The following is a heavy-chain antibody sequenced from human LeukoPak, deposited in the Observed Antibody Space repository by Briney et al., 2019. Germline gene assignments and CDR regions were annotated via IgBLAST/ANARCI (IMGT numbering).Heavy chain of an antibody. CDR3: AREAAIPSVGNCFDP. D-gene: IGHD6-13*01. CDR2: IHYSGST. J-gene: IGHJ5*02. V-gene: IGHV4-59*01. Sequence: SETLSLTCTVSGGSISSYYWSWIRQPPGKGLEWIGYIHYSGSTNYNPSLKNRVTISADTSKNQFSLKLSSVTAADTAVYYCAREAAIPSVGNCFDPWGQGTLVTVSS. CDR1: GGSISSYY.